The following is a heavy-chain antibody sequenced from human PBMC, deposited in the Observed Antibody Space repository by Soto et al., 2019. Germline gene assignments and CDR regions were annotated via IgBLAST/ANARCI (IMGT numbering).Heavy chain of an antibody. CDR2: IIPILGIA. D-gene: IGHD4-17*01. J-gene: IGHJ4*02. Sequence: QVQLVQSGAEVKKPGSSVKVSCKASGGTFSSYTISWVRQAPGQGLEWMGRIIPILGIANYAQKFQGRVTINADKSTSTAYMELSSLRSEDTTVYYCARVRNDYGDYADYWGQGTLVTVSS. CDR1: GGTFSSYT. V-gene: IGHV1-69*02. CDR3: ARVRNDYGDYADY.